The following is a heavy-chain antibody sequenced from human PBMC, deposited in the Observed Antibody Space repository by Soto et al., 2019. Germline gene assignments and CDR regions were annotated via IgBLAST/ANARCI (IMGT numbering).Heavy chain of an antibody. CDR3: ARENCVSANCLNWFDT. CDR1: VASISSYY. V-gene: IGHV4-59*12. J-gene: IGHJ5*02. D-gene: IGHD2-2*01. Sequence: SWSLSLTCSVAVASISSYYWICIRQTPVKVLEWIGCIYYSGITNYNPSLESRVTISVDTSKNQFSLKMSSVTAADTAVYYCARENCVSANCLNWFDTWGQGTLVTVSS. CDR2: IYYSGIT.